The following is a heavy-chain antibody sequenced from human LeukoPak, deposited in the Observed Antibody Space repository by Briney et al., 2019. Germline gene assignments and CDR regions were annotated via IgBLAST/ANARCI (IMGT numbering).Heavy chain of an antibody. CDR1: GGTFSSYA. Sequence: SVKVSCKASGGTFSSYAISWVRQAPGQGLEWMGGIIPIFGTANYAQKFQGRVTITADESTSTAYVELSSLRSEDTAVYYCARPTDIVVVPAAVDAFDIWGQGTMVTVSS. J-gene: IGHJ3*02. CDR3: ARPTDIVVVPAAVDAFDI. CDR2: IIPIFGTA. V-gene: IGHV1-69*13. D-gene: IGHD2-2*01.